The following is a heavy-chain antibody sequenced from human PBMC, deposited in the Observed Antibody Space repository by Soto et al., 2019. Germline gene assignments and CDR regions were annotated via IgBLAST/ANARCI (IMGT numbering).Heavy chain of an antibody. CDR3: AREREGGNYDYVWGSYRSNAMDV. Sequence: ASVKVSCKASGYTFTSYSMHWVRQAPGQRLEWMGWINAGNGNTKYSQKFQGRVTITRDTSASTAYMELSSLRSGDTAVYYCAREREGGNYDYVWGSYRSNAMDVWGQGTTVTVSS. D-gene: IGHD3-16*02. CDR2: INAGNGNT. V-gene: IGHV1-3*01. J-gene: IGHJ6*02. CDR1: GYTFTSYS.